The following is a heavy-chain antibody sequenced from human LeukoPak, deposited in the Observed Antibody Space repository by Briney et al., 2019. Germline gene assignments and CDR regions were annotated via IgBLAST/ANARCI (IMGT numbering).Heavy chain of an antibody. CDR3: VRLGASLVWDSGSFPDY. J-gene: IGHJ4*02. D-gene: IGHD3-10*01. Sequence: PSETLSLTCTVSGAYFSSSGCYWGWFRQPPGKGLGWIASIFYDGNTYYNPSLQSRVLISADTSKNHFSLDLEFVTAADTAVYFCVRLGASLVWDSGSFPDYWGQGTLVTVSS. V-gene: IGHV4-39*02. CDR2: IFYDGNT. CDR1: GAYFSSSGCY.